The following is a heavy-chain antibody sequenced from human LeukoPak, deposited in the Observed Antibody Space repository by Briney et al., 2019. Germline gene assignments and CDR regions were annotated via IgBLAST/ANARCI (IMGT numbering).Heavy chain of an antibody. D-gene: IGHD3-3*01. Sequence: GGSLRLSCAASGFTFSSYSMIWVRQAPGKGLEWVSSISSSSSYIYYADSVKGRFTISRDNAKNSLYLQMNSLRAEDTAVYYCARDSEWLSPSIFRSAGDDAFDIWGQGTMVTVSS. CDR3: ARDSEWLSPSIFRSAGDDAFDI. CDR1: GFTFSSYS. J-gene: IGHJ3*02. V-gene: IGHV3-21*01. CDR2: ISSSSSYI.